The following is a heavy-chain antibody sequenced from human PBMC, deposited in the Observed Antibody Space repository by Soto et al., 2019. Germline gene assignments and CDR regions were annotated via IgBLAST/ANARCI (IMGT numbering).Heavy chain of an antibody. CDR2: ISGSGGST. D-gene: IGHD4-17*01. V-gene: IGHV3-23*01. J-gene: IGHJ4*02. CDR3: AKTPYRDYYFDY. Sequence: GGSLRLSCAASGFTFSSYAMSWVRQATGKGLEWVSAISGSGGSTYYADSVKGRFTISRDNSKNTLYLQMNSLRAEDTAVYYCAKTPYRDYYFDYWGQGTLVTVSS. CDR1: GFTFSSYA.